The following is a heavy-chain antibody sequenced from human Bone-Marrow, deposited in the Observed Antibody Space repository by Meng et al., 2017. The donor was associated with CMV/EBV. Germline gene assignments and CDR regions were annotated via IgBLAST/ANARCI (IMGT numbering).Heavy chain of an antibody. D-gene: IGHD3-3*01. CDR2: ISGSGGST. J-gene: IGHJ4*02. Sequence: GGSLRLSCAASGFTVSSNYMSWVRQAPGKGLEWVSAISGSGGSTYYADSVKGRFTISRDNSKNTLYLQMNSLRAEDTAVYYCAKEFRFLYPAPQYYFDYWGQGTLVTVSS. V-gene: IGHV3-23*01. CDR3: AKEFRFLYPAPQYYFDY. CDR1: GFTVSSNY.